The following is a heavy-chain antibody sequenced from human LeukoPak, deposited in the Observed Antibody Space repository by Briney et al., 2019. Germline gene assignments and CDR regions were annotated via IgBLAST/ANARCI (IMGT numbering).Heavy chain of an antibody. D-gene: IGHD3-22*01. CDR1: GYTFTSYG. CDR3: ARDPPTYYYDSSGYLI. CDR2: ISAYNGNT. J-gene: IGHJ3*02. V-gene: IGHV1-18*01. Sequence: ASVKDSCKASGYTFTSYGISWVRQAPGQGLEWMGWISAYNGNTNYAQKLQGRVTMTTDTSTSTAYMELRSLRSDDTAVYYCARDPPTYYYDSSGYLIWGQGTMVTVSS.